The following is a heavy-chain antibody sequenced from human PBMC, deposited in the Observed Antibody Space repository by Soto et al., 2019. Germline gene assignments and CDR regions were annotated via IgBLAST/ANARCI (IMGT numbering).Heavy chain of an antibody. Sequence: GGSLILSCAASGFTFSSYAMHWVRQAPGKGLEWVAVISYDGSNKYYADSVRGRFTISRDNSKNTLYLQMNSLRAEDTAVYYCAREMEDYSNYFDYWGQGTLVTVSS. CDR2: ISYDGSNK. D-gene: IGHD4-4*01. J-gene: IGHJ4*02. CDR1: GFTFSSYA. V-gene: IGHV3-30-3*01. CDR3: AREMEDYSNYFDY.